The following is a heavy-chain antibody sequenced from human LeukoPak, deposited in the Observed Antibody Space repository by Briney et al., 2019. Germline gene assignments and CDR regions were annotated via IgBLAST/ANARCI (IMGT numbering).Heavy chain of an antibody. CDR1: GYPFTSYG. Sequence: ASVKVSCKASGYPFTSYGINWVRQAPGQGLEWMGWISIYNGITNYAQNLQGRVTMTTDTSTSTAYMDLRSLRSDDTAVYYCARSYDFWSGYDYWGQGTLVTVSS. J-gene: IGHJ4*02. V-gene: IGHV1-18*01. D-gene: IGHD3-3*01. CDR3: ARSYDFWSGYDY. CDR2: ISIYNGIT.